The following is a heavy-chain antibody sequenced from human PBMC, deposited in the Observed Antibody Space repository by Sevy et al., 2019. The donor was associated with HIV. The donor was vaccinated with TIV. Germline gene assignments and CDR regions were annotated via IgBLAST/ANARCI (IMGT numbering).Heavy chain of an antibody. V-gene: IGHV3-30-3*01. Sequence: GGSLRLSCAASGFTFSSYAMHWVRQAPGKGLEWVAVISYDGSNKYYADSVKGRFTISRDNSKNTLELQMNSRRAEDTAVYYCARDFKERTVTTKSSYYYGMDVWGQGTTVTVSS. D-gene: IGHD4-17*01. CDR1: GFTFSSYA. CDR3: ARDFKERTVTTKSSYYYGMDV. CDR2: ISYDGSNK. J-gene: IGHJ6*02.